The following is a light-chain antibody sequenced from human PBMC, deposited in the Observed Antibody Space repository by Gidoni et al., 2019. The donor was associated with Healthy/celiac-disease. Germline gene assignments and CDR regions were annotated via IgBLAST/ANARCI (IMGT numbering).Light chain of an antibody. CDR3: QQSYSTPRT. J-gene: IGKJ1*01. CDR1: QSISSY. CDR2: AAS. V-gene: IGKV1-39*01. Sequence: DIQMTQSPSSLSASVGDRVTIPCRASQSISSYLNWYQQKPGKAHKPLIYAASSLQSGVPSRFSGSGSGTDFTLTISSLQPEDFATYYCQQSYSTPRTFGQGTKVEIK.